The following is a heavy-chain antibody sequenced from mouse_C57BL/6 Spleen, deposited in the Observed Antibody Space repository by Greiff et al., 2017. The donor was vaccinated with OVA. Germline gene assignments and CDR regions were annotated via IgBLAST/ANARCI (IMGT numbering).Heavy chain of an antibody. J-gene: IGHJ4*01. D-gene: IGHD4-1*01. V-gene: IGHV5-16*01. CDR2: INYDGSST. Sequence: EVKVVESEGGLVQPGSSMKLSCTASGFTFSDYYMAWVRQVPEKGLEWVANINYDGSSTYYLDSLKSRFIISRDNAKNILYLQMSSLKSEDTATYYCARDLTGKGVYYAMDYWGQGTSVTVSS. CDR3: ARDLTGKGVYYAMDY. CDR1: GFTFSDYY.